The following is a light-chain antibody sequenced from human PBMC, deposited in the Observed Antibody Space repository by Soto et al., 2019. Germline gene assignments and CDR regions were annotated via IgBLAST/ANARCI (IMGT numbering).Light chain of an antibody. Sequence: QSALTQPPSVSGSLGRSVTISCTGTSSDVGSYNRVSWYQQPPGTAPKLMIYEVSNRPSGVPDRFSGSKSGNTASLTISGLQAEDEADYYSSSYTSSSTYVFGTGTKVTVL. CDR3: SSYTSSSTYV. J-gene: IGLJ1*01. CDR1: SSDVGSYNR. CDR2: EVS. V-gene: IGLV2-18*02.